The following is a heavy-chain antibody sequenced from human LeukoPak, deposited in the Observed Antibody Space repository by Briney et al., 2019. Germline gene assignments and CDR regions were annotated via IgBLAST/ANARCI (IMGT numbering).Heavy chain of an antibody. Sequence: GRSLRLSCAASGFSFTSYAMHWVRQAPGKGLEWVALISYDGNTKYYADSVKGRFTISRDNSKNTLYLQMNSLRAEDTAVYYCAKDNKRVGATHFDYWGQGTLVTVSS. V-gene: IGHV3-30-3*01. J-gene: IGHJ4*02. CDR3: AKDNKRVGATHFDY. CDR1: GFSFTSYA. D-gene: IGHD1-26*01. CDR2: ISYDGNTK.